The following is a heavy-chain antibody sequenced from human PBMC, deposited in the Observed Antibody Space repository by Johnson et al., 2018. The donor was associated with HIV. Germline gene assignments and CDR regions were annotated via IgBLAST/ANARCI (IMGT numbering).Heavy chain of an antibody. CDR1: GFTFSSYD. CDR2: IGTAGDT. D-gene: IGHD2-8*01. J-gene: IGHJ3*02. Sequence: VQLVESGGGVVQPGRSLKLSCAVSGFTFSSYDMHWVRQATGKGLEWVSAIGTAGDTYYAGSVKGRFTISRENAKNSLYLQMNSLRAGDTAVYYCARGMVDEVAFDIWGQGTMVTVSS. CDR3: ARGMVDEVAFDI. V-gene: IGHV3-13*01.